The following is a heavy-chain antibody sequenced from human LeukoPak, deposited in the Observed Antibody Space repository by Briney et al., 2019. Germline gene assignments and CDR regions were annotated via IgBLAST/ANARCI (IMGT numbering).Heavy chain of an antibody. CDR2: INGGDSET. Sequence: GGSLRLSCAASGFSFSNYGMHWVRRAPGKGLEWVSGINGGDSETYYTDSVKGRFTISRDNSRNTLYLQMDSLRAEDTAVYYCARGITTPDYWGPGTLVTVSS. CDR3: ARGITTPDY. J-gene: IGHJ4*02. D-gene: IGHD4-11*01. V-gene: IGHV3-23*01. CDR1: GFSFSNYG.